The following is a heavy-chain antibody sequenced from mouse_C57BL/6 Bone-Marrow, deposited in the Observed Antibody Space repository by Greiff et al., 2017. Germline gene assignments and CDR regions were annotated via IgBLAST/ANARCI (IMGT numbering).Heavy chain of an antibody. CDR1: GYTFTSYW. V-gene: IGHV1-55*01. J-gene: IGHJ3*01. Sequence: QVQLQPGAELVKPGASVKMSCKASGYTFTSYWITWVKQRPGQGLEWIGDIYPGSGSTNYNEKFKSKATLTVDTSSSTAYMQLSSLTSEDSAVYYCARERIYYYGSVAYWGQGTLVTVS. CDR2: IYPGSGST. D-gene: IGHD1-1*01. CDR3: ARERIYYYGSVAY.